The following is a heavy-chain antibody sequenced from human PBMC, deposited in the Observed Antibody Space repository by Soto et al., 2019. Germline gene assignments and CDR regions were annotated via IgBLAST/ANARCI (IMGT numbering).Heavy chain of an antibody. V-gene: IGHV1-69*01. Sequence: QVQLVQSGAEVKKPGSSVKVSCKASGGTFSRYGLKWVRQAPGQGLEWMGWIIPIFGKANYAQKFQGRVTIIADESTSRGYMELRSLRSEDTAVYYCVRDVTIYERRGYYYLYWGQGTLVTVT. CDR2: IIPIFGKA. CDR1: GGTFSRYG. J-gene: IGHJ4*02. CDR3: VRDVTIYERRGYYYLY. D-gene: IGHD3-22*01.